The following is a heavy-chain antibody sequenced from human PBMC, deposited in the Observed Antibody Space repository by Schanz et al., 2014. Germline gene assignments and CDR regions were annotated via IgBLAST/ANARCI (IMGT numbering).Heavy chain of an antibody. J-gene: IGHJ6*02. CDR1: GGTFTSYA. CDR2: IIPIVDLA. CDR3: ARENKDYDSILNKFFHYGLDL. Sequence: QVQLVQSGAEVRKPGSSVRVSCKASGGTFTSYAFSWVRQAPGQGLEWMGRIIPIVDLADHAQKFQDRVTISADKSTNTAYMELSSLRSEDTAVYYCARENKDYDSILNKFFHYGLDLWGQGTTVTVSS. D-gene: IGHD3-3*02. V-gene: IGHV1-69*04.